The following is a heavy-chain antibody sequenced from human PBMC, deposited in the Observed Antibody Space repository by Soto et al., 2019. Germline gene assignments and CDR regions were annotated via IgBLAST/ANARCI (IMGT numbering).Heavy chain of an antibody. V-gene: IGHV3-9*01. J-gene: IGHJ4*02. CDR3: ARDKLYSNYEYYFDH. CDR1: GFTFNNYA. Sequence: GGSLRLSCAASGFTFNNYAMHWVRQAPGKGLEWVSGISWNSGTIGYADSVKGRFTISRDNAKNSLYLQMNSLRPEDTALYYCARDKLYSNYEYYFDHWGQGTLVTVSS. CDR2: ISWNSGTI. D-gene: IGHD4-4*01.